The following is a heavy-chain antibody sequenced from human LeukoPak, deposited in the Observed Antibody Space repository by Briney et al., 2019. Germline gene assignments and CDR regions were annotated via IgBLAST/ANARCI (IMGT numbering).Heavy chain of an antibody. CDR3: ARDPERGLLWFGEGSYFDY. CDR1: GGTLSNYA. Sequence: SVRVSCKASGGTLSNYALSWVRQAPGQGLEWMGGIIPMFGTTKYAQEFQGRVTITTDESTRTAYMELSSLRSDGTAVYYCARDPERGLLWFGEGSYFDYWGQGTLVTVSS. J-gene: IGHJ4*02. D-gene: IGHD3-10*01. V-gene: IGHV1-69*05. CDR2: IIPMFGTT.